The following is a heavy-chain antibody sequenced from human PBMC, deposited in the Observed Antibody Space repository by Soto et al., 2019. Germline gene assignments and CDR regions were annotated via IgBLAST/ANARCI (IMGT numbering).Heavy chain of an antibody. D-gene: IGHD2-15*01. V-gene: IGHV3-23*01. CDR2: ISGSGGST. J-gene: IGHJ6*02. CDR3: ARYSPYVVVVAAKDYYYGMDV. Sequence: GGSLRLSYAASGFTVSSYAMSLVRQAPGKGLEWVSAISGSGGSTYYADSVKGRFTISRDNAKNSLYLQMNSLRAEDTAVYYCARYSPYVVVVAAKDYYYGMDVWGQGTTVTVSS. CDR1: GFTVSSYA.